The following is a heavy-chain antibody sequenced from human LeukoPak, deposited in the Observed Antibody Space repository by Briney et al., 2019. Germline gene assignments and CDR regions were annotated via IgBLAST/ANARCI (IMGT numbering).Heavy chain of an antibody. V-gene: IGHV3-23*01. CDR3: ARTPQKYCGSTSCFNWFDS. Sequence: GGSLRLSCAASGFTFSSYGMSWVRQAPGRGLEWVSGISGSGGSTYYADSVKGRFTISRDNSKNTLYLQMNSLRTEDTALYYCARTPQKYCGSTSCFNWFDSWGQGTLVTVSS. CDR1: GFTFSSYG. D-gene: IGHD2-2*01. CDR2: ISGSGGST. J-gene: IGHJ5*01.